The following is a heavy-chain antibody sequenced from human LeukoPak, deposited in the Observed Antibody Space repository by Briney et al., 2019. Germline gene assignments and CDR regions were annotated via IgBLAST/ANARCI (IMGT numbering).Heavy chain of an antibody. V-gene: IGHV1-3*01. D-gene: IGHD1-14*01. CDR1: GYTFTSYA. CDR2: INAGNGNT. CDR3: ARGGTHGVFYGMDV. J-gene: IGHJ6*02. Sequence: ASVKVSCKASGYTFTSYAMHWVRQAPGQRLEWMGWINAGNGNTKYSQKFQGRVTITRDTSASTAHMELSSLRSEDTAVYYCARGGTHGVFYGMDVWGQGTTVTVSS.